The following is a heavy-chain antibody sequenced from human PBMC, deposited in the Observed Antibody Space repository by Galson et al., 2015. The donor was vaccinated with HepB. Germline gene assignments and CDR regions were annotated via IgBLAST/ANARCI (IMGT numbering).Heavy chain of an antibody. CDR3: AKDLGRLRFLEWLDGMDV. CDR1: GFTFSSYG. CDR2: ISYDGSNK. V-gene: IGHV3-30*18. Sequence: LRLSCAASGFTFSSYGMHWVRQAPGKGLEWVAVISYDGSNKYYADSVKGRFTISRDNSKNTLYLQMNSLRAEDTAVYYCAKDLGRLRFLEWLDGMDVWGQGTTVTVSS. J-gene: IGHJ6*02. D-gene: IGHD3-3*01.